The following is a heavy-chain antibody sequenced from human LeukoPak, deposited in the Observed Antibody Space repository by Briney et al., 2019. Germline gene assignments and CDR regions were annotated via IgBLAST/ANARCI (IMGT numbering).Heavy chain of an antibody. CDR3: ARCGTPNNYYGYGVDV. V-gene: IGHV3-11*03. J-gene: IGHJ6*02. CDR2: ISVSGSYT. Sequence: GGSLRLSCAASGFTFSDYYMSWIRQAPGRGLEWISYISVSGSYTNYADSVKGRFTISRDNAKNSLYLQMISLRAEDTAVYYCARCGTPNNYYGYGVDVWGQGTTVIVSS. CDR1: GFTFSDYY. D-gene: IGHD1-26*01.